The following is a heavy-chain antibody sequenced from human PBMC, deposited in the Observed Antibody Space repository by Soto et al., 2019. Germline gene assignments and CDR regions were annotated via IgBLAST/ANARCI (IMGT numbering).Heavy chain of an antibody. CDR3: ARDYDFWSGTHPNYGMDV. J-gene: IGHJ6*02. Sequence: SETLSLTCTVSGGSISSGGYYWSWIRQHPGKGLEWIGYIYYSGSTYYNPSLKSRVTISVDTSKNQFSLKLSSVTAADTAVYYCARDYDFWSGTHPNYGMDVWGQGTTVTVSS. D-gene: IGHD3-3*01. CDR1: GGSISSGGYY. V-gene: IGHV4-31*03. CDR2: IYYSGST.